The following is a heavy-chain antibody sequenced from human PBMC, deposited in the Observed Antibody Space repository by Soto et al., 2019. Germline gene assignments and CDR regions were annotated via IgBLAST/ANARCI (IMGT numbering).Heavy chain of an antibody. Sequence: QVQLVQSGAEVKKPGASVKVSCKASGYTLTTYHMHWVRQAPGQGLEWMGITNPNDAGTTYAQKCQGRATVTRDTSTSTLYMELNSLRSEDTAVYYCARRALGSIDYWGQGTLVTVSS. V-gene: IGHV1-46*01. CDR1: GYTLTTYH. CDR2: TNPNDAGT. J-gene: IGHJ4*02. CDR3: ARRALGSIDY.